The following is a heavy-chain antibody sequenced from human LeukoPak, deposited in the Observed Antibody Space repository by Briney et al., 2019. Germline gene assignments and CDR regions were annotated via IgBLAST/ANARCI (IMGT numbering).Heavy chain of an antibody. Sequence: GGSLRPSCAASGFTFSNYWMTWVRQAPGRGLEWVAVIKRDGSEKYYVDSVKGRFTISRDNAKNSLYLQMNSLRAEDTAVYYCARDGWSGGSFDPWGQGTLVTVSS. CDR2: IKRDGSEK. CDR3: ARDGWSGGSFDP. D-gene: IGHD2-15*01. CDR1: GFTFSNYW. V-gene: IGHV3-7*01. J-gene: IGHJ5*02.